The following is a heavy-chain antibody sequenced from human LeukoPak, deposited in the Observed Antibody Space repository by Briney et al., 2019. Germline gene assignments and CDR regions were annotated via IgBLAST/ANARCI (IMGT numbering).Heavy chain of an antibody. Sequence: GGSLRLSCAASGFTVSSNYMSWVRQAPGKGLEWVSVIYSGGSTYYADSVKGRFTISRDNSKNTLYLQMNSLRAEDTAVYYCARLGVEMATINDYWGQGTLVTVSS. CDR1: GFTVSSNY. J-gene: IGHJ4*02. CDR3: ARLGVEMATINDY. V-gene: IGHV3-66*02. D-gene: IGHD5-24*01. CDR2: IYSGGST.